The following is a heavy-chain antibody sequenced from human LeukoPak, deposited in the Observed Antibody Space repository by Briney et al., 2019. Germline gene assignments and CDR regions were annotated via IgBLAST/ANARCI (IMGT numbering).Heavy chain of an antibody. V-gene: IGHV4-39*01. J-gene: IGHJ4*02. Sequence: SETLSLTCTVSGGSISSSSFYWGWIRQPPGKGLEWIGSIYYRGSTYYNPSLKSRVTISVDMSENQVSLKLRSVTAADTAVYYCTEFYFDRSGYADYWGQGTLVTVSS. CDR2: IYYRGST. D-gene: IGHD3-22*01. CDR3: TEFYFDRSGYADY. CDR1: GGSISSSSFY.